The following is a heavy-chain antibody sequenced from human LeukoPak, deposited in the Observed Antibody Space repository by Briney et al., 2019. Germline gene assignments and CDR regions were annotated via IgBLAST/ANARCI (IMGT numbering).Heavy chain of an antibody. CDR2: ISSSGSTI. CDR1: GFTFSSYE. V-gene: IGHV3-48*03. J-gene: IGHJ6*03. CDR3: ARQPITMVRGVYYYYYMDV. D-gene: IGHD3-10*01. Sequence: GGSLRLSCAASGFTFSSYEMNWVRQAPGKGLEWVSYISSSGSTIYYADSVKGRFTISRDNAKNSLYLQMNSLRAEDTAVYYCARQPITMVRGVYYYYYMDVWGKGTTVTISS.